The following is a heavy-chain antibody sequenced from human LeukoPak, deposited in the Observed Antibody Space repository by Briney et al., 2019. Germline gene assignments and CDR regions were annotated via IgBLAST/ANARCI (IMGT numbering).Heavy chain of an antibody. CDR2: IYYSGST. D-gene: IGHD3-22*01. CDR3: ARGAVITMIVDAFDI. Sequence: SETLSLTSTVSGGSISSGGYYWSWIRQHPGKGLEWIGYIYYSGSTYYNPSLKSRVTISVDTSKNQFSLKLSSVTAADTAVYYCARGAVITMIVDAFDIWGQGTMVTVSS. CDR1: GGSISSGGYY. V-gene: IGHV4-31*03. J-gene: IGHJ3*02.